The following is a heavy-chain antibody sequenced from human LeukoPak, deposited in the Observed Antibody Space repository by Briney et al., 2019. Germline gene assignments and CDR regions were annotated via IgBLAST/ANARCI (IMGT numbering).Heavy chain of an antibody. CDR2: INHSGST. Sequence: KPSETLSLTCAVYGGSFSGYYWSWICQPPGKGLEWIGEINHSGSTNYNPSLKSRVTISVDTSKNQFSLKLSSVTAADTAVYYCARGRGDYVWGSYRKFDYWGQGTLVTVSS. CDR3: ARGRGDYVWGSYRKFDY. D-gene: IGHD3-16*02. CDR1: GGSFSGYY. V-gene: IGHV4-34*01. J-gene: IGHJ4*02.